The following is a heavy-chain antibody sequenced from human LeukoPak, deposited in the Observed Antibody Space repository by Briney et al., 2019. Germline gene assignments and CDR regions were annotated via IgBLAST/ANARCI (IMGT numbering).Heavy chain of an antibody. J-gene: IGHJ3*02. V-gene: IGHV3-21*01. Sequence: PGGSLRLSCAASGFTFSSYSMNWVRQAPGKGLEWVSSISSSSSYIYYADSVKGRFTISRDNAKNSLYLQMNSLRAEDTAVYYCARARGQAYSSGWYGGLNAFDIWGQGTMVTVSS. CDR2: ISSSSSYI. CDR3: ARARGQAYSSGWYGGLNAFDI. D-gene: IGHD6-19*01. CDR1: GFTFSSYS.